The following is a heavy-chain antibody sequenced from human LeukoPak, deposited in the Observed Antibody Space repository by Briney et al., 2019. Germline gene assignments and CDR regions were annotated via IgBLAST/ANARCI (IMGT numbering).Heavy chain of an antibody. V-gene: IGHV4-61*01. Sequence: PSETLSLTCNLTGGSISSSSYYWSWLRQPPEKGLEWIGYIYYSGSTNYNPSLKSRVTISVDTSKNQFSLKLSSVTAADTAVYYCARGRSSMVRGYYYYYMDVWGKGTTVTISS. CDR2: IYYSGST. CDR3: ARGRSSMVRGYYYYYMDV. D-gene: IGHD3-10*01. J-gene: IGHJ6*03. CDR1: GGSISSSSYY.